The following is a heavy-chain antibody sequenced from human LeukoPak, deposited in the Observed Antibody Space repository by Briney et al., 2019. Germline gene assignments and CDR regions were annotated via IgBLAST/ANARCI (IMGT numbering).Heavy chain of an antibody. V-gene: IGHV3-23*01. CDR3: ARAIVGATTRSFDY. CDR2: ISTSGAST. J-gene: IGHJ4*02. CDR1: GFTFSSYA. D-gene: IGHD1-26*01. Sequence: GGSLRLSCAASGFTFSSYAMNWVRQAPGKGLEWVSAISTSGASTYYADSVKGRFSISRDNSRNTLYLQMNSLRAEDTAVFYCARAIVGATTRSFDYWGQGTLVTVSS.